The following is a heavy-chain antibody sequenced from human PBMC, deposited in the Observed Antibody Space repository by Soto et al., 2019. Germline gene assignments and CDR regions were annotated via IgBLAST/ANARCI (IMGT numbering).Heavy chain of an antibody. V-gene: IGHV1-69*13. D-gene: IGHD2-2*01. CDR1: GGTFSSYA. J-gene: IGHJ6*02. CDR3: ARSQGSSTSLEIYYYYYYGMDV. Sequence: ASVKVSCKASGGTFSSYAISWVRQAPGQGLEWMGGIIPISGTANYAQKFQGRVTITADESTSIAYMELSSLRSEDTAVYYCARSQGSSTSLEIYYYYYYGMDVWGQGTTVTVSS. CDR2: IIPISGTA.